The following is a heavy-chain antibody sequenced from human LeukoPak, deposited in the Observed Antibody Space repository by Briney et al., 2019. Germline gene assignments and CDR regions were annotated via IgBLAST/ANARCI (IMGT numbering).Heavy chain of an antibody. V-gene: IGHV3-23*01. Sequence: GGSLRLSCTASGFTFSSYAMIWARQAPGKGQEWLSLISDSGSSTYYADSVKGRFTISRDNSKNTVYLQMNSLRAEDTAVYYCAKGVSGYGSGRPFDYWGQGTLVTVSS. CDR1: GFTFSSYA. J-gene: IGHJ4*02. D-gene: IGHD3-10*01. CDR2: ISDSGSST. CDR3: AKGVSGYGSGRPFDY.